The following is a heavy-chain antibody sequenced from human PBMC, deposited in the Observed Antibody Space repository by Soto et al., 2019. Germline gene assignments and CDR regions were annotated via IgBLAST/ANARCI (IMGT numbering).Heavy chain of an antibody. CDR3: ASASIAARGNYFDY. J-gene: IGHJ4*02. D-gene: IGHD6-6*01. V-gene: IGHV4-39*01. CDR1: GGSISSSSYY. CDR2: IYYSGST. Sequence: QLQLQESGPGLVKPSETLSLTCTVSGGSISSSSYYWGWIRQPPGKGLEWIGSIYYSGSTYYNPSLKSRVTISVDTSKNQFSLKLSSVTAADTAVYYCASASIAARGNYFDYWGQGTLVTVSS.